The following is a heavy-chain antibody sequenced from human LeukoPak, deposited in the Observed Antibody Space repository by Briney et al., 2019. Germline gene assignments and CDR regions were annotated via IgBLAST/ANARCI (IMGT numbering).Heavy chain of an antibody. Sequence: SETLSLTCAVYGGSLSGYYWSWIRQPPGKGLEWIGEINHSGSTNYNPSLKSRVTISVDTSKNQFSLKLSSVTAADTAVYYCARGRRGTAMAPYYFDYWGQGTLVTVSS. CDR3: ARGRRGTAMAPYYFDY. J-gene: IGHJ4*02. CDR1: GGSLSGYY. CDR2: INHSGST. D-gene: IGHD5-18*01. V-gene: IGHV4-34*01.